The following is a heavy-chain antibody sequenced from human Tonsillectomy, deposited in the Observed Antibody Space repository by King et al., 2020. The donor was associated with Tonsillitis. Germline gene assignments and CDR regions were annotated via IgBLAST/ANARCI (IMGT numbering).Heavy chain of an antibody. CDR2: ISWNSGSI. CDR3: AKDIGGGRIQLWTFDY. J-gene: IGHJ4*02. V-gene: IGHV3-9*01. Sequence: VQLVESGGGLVQPGRSLRLSCAASGFTFDDYAMHWVRQAPGKGLEWVSGISWNSGSIGYADSVKGRFTISRDNAKNSLYLQMNSLRAEDTALYYCAKDIGGGRIQLWTFDYWGQGPLVTVSS. D-gene: IGHD5-18*01. CDR1: GFTFDDYA.